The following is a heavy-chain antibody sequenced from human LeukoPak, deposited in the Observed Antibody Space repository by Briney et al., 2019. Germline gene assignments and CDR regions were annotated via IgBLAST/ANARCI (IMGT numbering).Heavy chain of an antibody. D-gene: IGHD2-8*01. J-gene: IGHJ4*02. CDR3: ATIYCSNGVCYYFDY. CDR1: GFTFNRYW. V-gene: IGHV3-7*01. CDR2: IKQDGSEK. Sequence: GWSLRLSCAAAGFTFNRYWMSWVRQAPGKGLEWVANIKQDGSEKYYVDSVKGRFTISRDNVQNSLYLVINSLRAEDTAIYCCATIYCSNGVCYYFDYWGQGTLVTVSS.